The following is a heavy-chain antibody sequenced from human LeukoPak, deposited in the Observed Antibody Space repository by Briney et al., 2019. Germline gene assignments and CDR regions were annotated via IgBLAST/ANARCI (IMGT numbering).Heavy chain of an antibody. CDR1: GFTFTDYA. J-gene: IGHJ4*02. V-gene: IGHV3-23*01. D-gene: IGHD2-2*01. Sequence: GGSLRLSCAASGFTFTDYAMSWVRQAPEKGLEWVSSISGSGGSTYYADSVKGRFTISRDNSKNTLYLQMNSLRAEDTAVYYCAKDSKPVAPRWSDYWGQGTQVTVSS. CDR3: AKDSKPVAPRWSDY. CDR2: ISGSGGST.